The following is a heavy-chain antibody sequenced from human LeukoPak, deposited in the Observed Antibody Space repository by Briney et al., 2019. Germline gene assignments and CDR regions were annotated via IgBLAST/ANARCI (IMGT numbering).Heavy chain of an antibody. Sequence: SQTLSLTCTVSGGSISSGYYYWSWIRQPAGKGLEWIGRIFTSGSTNFNPSLKSRVTISVDTSKNQFSLKLSSVTAADTAVYYCASRGGQLLQGFDYWGQGTLVTVSS. CDR3: ASRGGQLLQGFDY. V-gene: IGHV4-61*02. D-gene: IGHD2-2*01. CDR1: GGSISSGYYY. CDR2: IFTSGST. J-gene: IGHJ4*02.